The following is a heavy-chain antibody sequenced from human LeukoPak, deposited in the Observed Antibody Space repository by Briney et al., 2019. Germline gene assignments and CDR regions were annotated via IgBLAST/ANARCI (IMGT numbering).Heavy chain of an antibody. CDR3: TRMTTGHDY. D-gene: IGHD4-17*01. V-gene: IGHV4-34*01. CDR1: GVSFVDYY. CDR2: INHSGYT. Sequence: SETLSLTCAVSGVSFVDYYWAWVRPTPGKGLEWIGEINHSGYTNDRPSLKSRVTLSSDTSKKQFSLKMRSVTVADAGTYYCTRMTTGHDYWGQGTLVTVSS. J-gene: IGHJ4*02.